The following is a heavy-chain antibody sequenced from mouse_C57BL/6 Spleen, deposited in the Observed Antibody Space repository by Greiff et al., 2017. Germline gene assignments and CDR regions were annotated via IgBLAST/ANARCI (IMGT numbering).Heavy chain of an antibody. CDR3: ARPSDCFDSGYFDF. D-gene: IGHD6-1*01. CDR1: GYAFSSYW. Sequence: QVQLQQSGAELVKPGASVKISCKASGYAFSSYWMNWVKQRPGKGLEWIGQIDPGDGDTNYNGKFKGKATMTADKSSSTAYMQLSSLTSEDSAVYFFARPSDCFDSGYFDFWCTGTTVTVSS. V-gene: IGHV1-80*01. CDR2: IDPGDGDT. J-gene: IGHJ1*03.